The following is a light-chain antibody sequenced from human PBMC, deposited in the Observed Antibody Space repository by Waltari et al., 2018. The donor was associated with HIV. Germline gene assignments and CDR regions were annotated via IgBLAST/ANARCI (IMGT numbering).Light chain of an antibody. V-gene: IGKV1-39*01. CDR1: QSISSY. Sequence: DIQMIQSPSSLSASVGDRVTITCRASQSISSYLNWYQQKLGKAPKLLIYAASSLQSGVPLRFSGSGSGTDFTLTISSLQPEDFATYFCQQSYSTPYTFGRGTKLEIK. CDR2: AAS. J-gene: IGKJ2*01. CDR3: QQSYSTPYT.